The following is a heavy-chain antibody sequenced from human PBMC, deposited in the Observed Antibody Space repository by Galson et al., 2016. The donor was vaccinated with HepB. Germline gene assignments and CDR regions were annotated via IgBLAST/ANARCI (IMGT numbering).Heavy chain of an antibody. Sequence: SLRLSCAASGFTFSSYAMHWVRQAPGKGLEYVSAISSNGGSTYYADSVKGRFTISRDNSKNTLYLQMSSLRAEDTAVYYCVKDPSYDYTFSRLGYYYGMDVWGQGTTVTVSS. D-gene: IGHD4-11*01. V-gene: IGHV3-64D*06. J-gene: IGHJ6*02. CDR1: GFTFSSYA. CDR2: ISSNGGST. CDR3: VKDPSYDYTFSRLGYYYGMDV.